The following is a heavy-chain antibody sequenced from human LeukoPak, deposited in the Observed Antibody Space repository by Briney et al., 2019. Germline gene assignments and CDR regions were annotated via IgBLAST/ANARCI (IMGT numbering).Heavy chain of an antibody. J-gene: IGHJ4*02. CDR1: GFTFSSYG. D-gene: IGHD5-18*01. CDR3: ARGSGYSYGFTGRERTKSRLDY. V-gene: IGHV3-30*03. CDR2: ISYDGSNK. Sequence: GGSLRLSCAASGFTFSSYGMNWVRQAPGKGLEWVAVISYDGSNKYYTDSVKGRFTISGDNSKNTLYLQMNSLRVEDTAVYYCARGSGYSYGFTGRERTKSRLDYWGQGTLVTVSS.